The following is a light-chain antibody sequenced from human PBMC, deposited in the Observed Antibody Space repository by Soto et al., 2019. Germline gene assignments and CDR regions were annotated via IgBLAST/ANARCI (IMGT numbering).Light chain of an antibody. Sequence: IVLTQSPATLSVSPGERATLSCRASQSVNYNLAWYQQKPGHAPRLLIYITSTRATGIPARFSGSGSGTEFTLTISSLQSEDFATYYCQQLTSYFPLTFGGGTKVDIK. CDR3: QQLTSYFPLT. V-gene: IGKV3-15*01. CDR1: QSVNYN. CDR2: ITS. J-gene: IGKJ4*01.